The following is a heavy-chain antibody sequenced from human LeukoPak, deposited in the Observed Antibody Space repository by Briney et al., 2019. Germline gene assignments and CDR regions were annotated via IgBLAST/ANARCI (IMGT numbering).Heavy chain of an antibody. CDR1: GFTFSSYA. V-gene: IGHV3-23*01. CDR2: ISGSGGST. J-gene: IGHJ4*02. D-gene: IGHD3-3*01. Sequence: GGSLRLSCAASGFTFSSYAMSWVRQAPGKGLEWVSAISGSGGSTYYADSVEGRFTISRDNSKNTLYLQMNSLRAEDTAVYYCAKDPRRFTIFGVSPYYFDYWGQGTLVTVSS. CDR3: AKDPRRFTIFGVSPYYFDY.